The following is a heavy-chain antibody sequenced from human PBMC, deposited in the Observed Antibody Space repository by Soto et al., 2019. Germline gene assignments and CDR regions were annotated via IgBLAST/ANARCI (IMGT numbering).Heavy chain of an antibody. CDR1: GFTFSSYA. Sequence: GGSLRLSCAASGFTFSSYAMSWVRQAPGKGLEWVLAISGSGASTYYADSVKGRFTISRDNYRDTLYLQLNSLTADDTAVYYCAKGAAATTRGQQWLESWGQGTLVTVSS. CDR2: ISGSGAST. CDR3: AKGAAATTRGQQWLES. V-gene: IGHV3-23*01. D-gene: IGHD4-4*01. J-gene: IGHJ5*01.